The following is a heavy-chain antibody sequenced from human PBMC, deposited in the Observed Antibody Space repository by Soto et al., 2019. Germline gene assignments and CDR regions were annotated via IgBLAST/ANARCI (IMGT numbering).Heavy chain of an antibody. CDR3: ARQVLQAPHYGMDV. D-gene: IGHD2-15*01. V-gene: IGHV5-51*01. CDR1: GYILSNYW. CDR2: IYPGDSDT. J-gene: IGHJ6*02. Sequence: GESLKIPCKGPGYILSNYWIGWGRQMPGKGLEWMGIIYPGDSDTRYSPSFQGQVTIAADKSISTAYLQWSSLKASDTAMYYCARQVLQAPHYGMDVWGQGTTVTAP.